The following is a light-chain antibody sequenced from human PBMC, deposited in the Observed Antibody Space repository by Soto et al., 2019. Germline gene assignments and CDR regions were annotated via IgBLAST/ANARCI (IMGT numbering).Light chain of an antibody. Sequence: EIVLTQSTATLSLSPGERATLSCRASQSVSSYLAWYQQKPGRAPRLLIYDASNRATGIPARFSGSGSGTDFTLTISSLEPEDFAVYYCQQRSNWPRWTFGQGTKVEIK. CDR1: QSVSSY. V-gene: IGKV3-11*01. CDR3: QQRSNWPRWT. CDR2: DAS. J-gene: IGKJ1*01.